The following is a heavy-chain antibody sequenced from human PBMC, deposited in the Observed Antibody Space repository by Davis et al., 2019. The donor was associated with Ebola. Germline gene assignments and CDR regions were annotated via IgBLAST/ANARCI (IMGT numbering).Heavy chain of an antibody. D-gene: IGHD2/OR15-2a*01. J-gene: IGHJ5*02. CDR1: NGSISAYY. CDR2: NHFSGNA. Sequence: MPSETLSLTCTVTNGSISAYYWSWVRQSPGRGLEWIGYNHFSGNANYNPSFKSRVTVSVDASKNQFSLKLSSVTAADTAVYYCATQYSNGWFDPWGQGTLVTVSS. V-gene: IGHV4-59*01. CDR3: ATQYSNGWFDP.